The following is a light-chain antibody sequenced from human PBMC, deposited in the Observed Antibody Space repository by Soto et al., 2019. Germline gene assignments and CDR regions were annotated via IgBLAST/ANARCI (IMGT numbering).Light chain of an antibody. Sequence: DIQMTQSPSSLSASVGDRVTITCRASQSISSYLNWYQQKPGKAPKLLIYAASSLQSGVPSRFRGSGSGTDFTLTISRLQPEDFSTYYCQPPETFGQGTKVEIK. CDR1: QSISSY. CDR2: AAS. J-gene: IGKJ1*01. V-gene: IGKV1-39*01. CDR3: QPPET.